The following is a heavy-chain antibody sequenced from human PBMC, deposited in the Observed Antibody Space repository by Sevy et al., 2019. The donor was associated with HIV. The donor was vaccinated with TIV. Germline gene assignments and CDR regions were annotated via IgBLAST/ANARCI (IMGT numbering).Heavy chain of an antibody. CDR3: ARDRRGYCSSTSCYPYGMDV. Sequence: GGSLRLSCAASGFTVSSNYMTWVRQAPGKGLEWVSVIYNGGNTYYADSVKGRFTISRDNSKNTLYLQMNSLRAEDTAVYYCARDRRGYCSSTSCYPYGMDVWGQGTTVTVSS. J-gene: IGHJ6*02. V-gene: IGHV3-53*01. CDR2: IYNGGNT. D-gene: IGHD2-2*01. CDR1: GFTVSSNY.